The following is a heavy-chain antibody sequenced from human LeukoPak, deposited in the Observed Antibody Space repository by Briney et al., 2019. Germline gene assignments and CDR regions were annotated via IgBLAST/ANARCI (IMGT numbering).Heavy chain of an antibody. J-gene: IGHJ4*02. Sequence: GGSLRLSCAASGFTFSSYGMNWVRQAPGKGLEWVSFISSSSSYIYYADSVKGRFTISRDNAKNSLYLQMNSLRAEDTAVYYCARPAYCGGNCYYFPDYWGQGTLVTVSS. CDR1: GFTFSSYG. D-gene: IGHD2-21*02. CDR3: ARPAYCGGNCYYFPDY. CDR2: ISSSSSYI. V-gene: IGHV3-21*01.